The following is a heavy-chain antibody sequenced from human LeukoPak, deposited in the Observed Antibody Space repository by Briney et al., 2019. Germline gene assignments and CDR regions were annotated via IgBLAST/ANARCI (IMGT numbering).Heavy chain of an antibody. J-gene: IGHJ4*02. CDR1: GFTFSSYG. CDR2: IRYDGSNK. CDR3: AKDFSRVRGVIDY. D-gene: IGHD3-10*01. Sequence: GGSLRLSCAASGFTFSSYGMHWVRQAPGKGLEWVAFIRYDGSNKYYADSVKGRFTISRDNSKNTLYLQMNSLRAEDTAVYYCAKDFSRVRGVIDYWGQGTLVTVSS. V-gene: IGHV3-30*02.